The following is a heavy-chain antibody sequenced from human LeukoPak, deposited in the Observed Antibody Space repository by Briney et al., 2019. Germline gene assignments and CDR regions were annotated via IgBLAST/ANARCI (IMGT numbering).Heavy chain of an antibody. J-gene: IGHJ4*02. V-gene: IGHV3-74*01. Sequence: GGSLRLSCAASGFTFSSYWMHWVRQAPGKGLVRVSRINTDGSSTSYADSVKGRFTISRDNAKNTLYLQMNSLRAEDTAVYYCAIDEGDGYSYSYWGQGTLVTVSS. CDR1: GFTFSSYW. CDR2: INTDGSST. CDR3: AIDEGDGYSYSY. D-gene: IGHD5-24*01.